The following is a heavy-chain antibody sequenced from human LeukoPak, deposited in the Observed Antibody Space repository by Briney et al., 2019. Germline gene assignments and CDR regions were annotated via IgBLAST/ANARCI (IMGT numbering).Heavy chain of an antibody. CDR2: IYYSGST. CDR1: GFTFSSYA. CDR3: AKVGHGDYGYWYFDL. J-gene: IGHJ2*01. Sequence: GSLRLSSAASGFTFSSYAMSWIRQPPGKGLEWIGYIYYSGSTNYNPSLKSRVTISVDTSKNQFSLKLSSVTAADTAVYYCAKVGHGDYGYWYFDLWGRGTLVTVFS. V-gene: IGHV4-59*01. D-gene: IGHD4-17*01.